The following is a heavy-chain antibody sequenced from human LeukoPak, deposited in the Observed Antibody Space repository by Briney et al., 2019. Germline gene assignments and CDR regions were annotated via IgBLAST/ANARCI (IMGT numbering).Heavy chain of an antibody. J-gene: IGHJ4*02. CDR3: ARHGLTWVFDY. V-gene: IGHV4-59*08. CDR2: IYYTGST. Sequence: SETLSLTCTVSGGAISSYYWSWIRQPPGKGLEWIGYIYYTGSTNYNPSLKSRVTISVDTSKNQFSLRLSSVTAADTAVYYCARHGLTWVFDYWGQGALVTVSS. D-gene: IGHD2-8*01. CDR1: GGAISSYY.